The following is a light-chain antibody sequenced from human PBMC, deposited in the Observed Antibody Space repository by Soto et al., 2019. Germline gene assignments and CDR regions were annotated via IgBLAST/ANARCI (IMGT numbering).Light chain of an antibody. CDR2: AAS. V-gene: IGKV1-39*01. CDR1: QSISSY. J-gene: IGKJ4*01. Sequence: DIQMTQSPSSLSASVGDRVTSTCRASQSISSYLNWYQQKPGKAPKLLIYAASTLQSGVPSRFSGSGSGTDFTLTISSLQPEDFATYYCQQVNSYPRDITFGGGTKVDIK. CDR3: QQVNSYPRDIT.